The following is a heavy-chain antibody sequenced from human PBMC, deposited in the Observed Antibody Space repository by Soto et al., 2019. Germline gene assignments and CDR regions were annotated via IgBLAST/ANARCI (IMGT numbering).Heavy chain of an antibody. CDR2: IYYSGST. V-gene: IGHV4-59*01. CDR3: ARYHRGYSSGWYSDFGSYYFDY. D-gene: IGHD6-19*01. J-gene: IGHJ4*02. CDR1: GGSISSYY. Sequence: PSETLSLTCTVSGGSISSYYWSWIRQPPGKGLEWIGYIYYSGSTNYNPSLKSRATISVDTSKNQFSLKLSSVTAADTAVYYCARYHRGYSSGWYSDFGSYYFDYWGQGTLVTVSS.